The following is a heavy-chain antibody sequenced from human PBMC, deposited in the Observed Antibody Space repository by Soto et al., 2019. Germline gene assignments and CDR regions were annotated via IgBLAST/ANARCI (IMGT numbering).Heavy chain of an antibody. Sequence: QVQLQESGPGLLKPSETLSLTCTVSGVSVSSGSHYWSWIRQPPGKGLEWMGNIYYSGSTNYNPSLKSRVTISVDTSKNQLSLKLSSVTAADTAVYNCARWGYSSGWSFHYWGQGTLVTVSS. CDR2: IYYSGST. CDR1: GVSVSSGSHY. CDR3: ARWGYSSGWSFHY. V-gene: IGHV4-61*01. D-gene: IGHD6-19*01. J-gene: IGHJ4*02.